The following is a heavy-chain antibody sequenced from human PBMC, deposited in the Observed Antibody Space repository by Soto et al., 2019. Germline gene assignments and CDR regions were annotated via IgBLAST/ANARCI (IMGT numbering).Heavy chain of an antibody. J-gene: IGHJ6*03. CDR1: GFTVSSNY. CDR2: IYSGGST. Sequence: GGSLRLSCAASGFTVSSNYMSWVRQAPGKGLEWVSVIYSGGSTYYADSVKGRFTISRDNSKNTLYLQMNSLTAEDTAVYYCARDVYEYSSKKDPYYYYYYMDVWGKGTTVTVSS. CDR3: ARDVYEYSSKKDPYYYYYYMDV. V-gene: IGHV3-66*01. D-gene: IGHD6-6*01.